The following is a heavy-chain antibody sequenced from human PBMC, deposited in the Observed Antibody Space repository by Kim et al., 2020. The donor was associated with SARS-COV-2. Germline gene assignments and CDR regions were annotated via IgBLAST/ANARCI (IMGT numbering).Heavy chain of an antibody. Sequence: GGSLRLSCAASGFSVSSHYMTWVRQAPGQGLEWVSSIYSGGGTYYADSVKGRFTISRDGSKNILYLQINSRRADDTALYYCARERGLLHPESWGQGTLVTVSS. J-gene: IGHJ5*02. CDR3: ARERGLLHPES. V-gene: IGHV3-53*01. CDR1: GFSVSSHY. CDR2: IYSGGGT. D-gene: IGHD2-21*02.